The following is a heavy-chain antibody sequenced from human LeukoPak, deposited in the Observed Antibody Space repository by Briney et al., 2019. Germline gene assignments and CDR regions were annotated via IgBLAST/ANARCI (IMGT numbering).Heavy chain of an antibody. CDR3: ARVGTTNYYFYYMDV. CDR1: GFSFSDST. D-gene: IGHD2-2*01. CDR2: MKEDGSDE. Sequence: GGSLRLSCVASGFSFSDSTMSWVRQAAGKGLEWVAKMKEDGSDENYVDSVKGRFTISRDNSKNTLYLQMNSLRAEDTAVYYCARVGTTNYYFYYMDVWGKGTTVTVSS. J-gene: IGHJ6*03. V-gene: IGHV3-7*01.